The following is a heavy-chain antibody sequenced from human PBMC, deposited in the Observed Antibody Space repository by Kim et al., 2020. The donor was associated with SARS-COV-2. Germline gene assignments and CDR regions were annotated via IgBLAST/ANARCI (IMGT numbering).Heavy chain of an antibody. CDR2: IYYSGST. CDR3: AKSGGSHCSSTSCYYFPLWSQSGYYGMDV. Sequence: SETLSLTCTVSGGSISSSSYYWGWIRQPPGKGLEWIGSIYYSGSTYYNPSLKSRVTISVDTSKNQFSLKLSSVTAADTAVYYCAKSGGSHCSSTSCYYFPLWSQSGYYGMDVWGQGTTVTVSS. CDR1: GGSISSSSYY. J-gene: IGHJ6*02. V-gene: IGHV4-39*01. D-gene: IGHD2-2*01.